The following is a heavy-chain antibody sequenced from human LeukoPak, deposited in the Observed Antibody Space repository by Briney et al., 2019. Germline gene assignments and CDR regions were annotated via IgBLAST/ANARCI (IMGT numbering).Heavy chain of an antibody. CDR1: GGSISSYY. J-gene: IGHJ4*02. V-gene: IGHV4-4*07. Sequence: SETLSLTCTVSGGSISSYYWSWIRQPAGKGLEWIGRIYTSGSTNYNPSLKSRVTMSVDTSKNQFSLKLSSVTAADTAVYYCARGRSYYYDSGGYYYNYWGQGTLVTVSS. CDR2: IYTSGST. D-gene: IGHD3-22*01. CDR3: ARGRSYYYDSGGYYYNY.